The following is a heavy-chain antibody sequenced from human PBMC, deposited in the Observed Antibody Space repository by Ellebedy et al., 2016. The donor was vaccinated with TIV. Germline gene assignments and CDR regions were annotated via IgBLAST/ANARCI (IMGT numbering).Heavy chain of an antibody. J-gene: IGHJ4*02. CDR2: ISFDGSKK. CDR1: GFTFTSYG. Sequence: GGSLRLXCAASGFTFTSYGIHWVRQAPGKALEWVAFISFDGSKKYYVDSVKGRFTISRDNSNNTLYLQMNSLRAEDTAVYYCARDLILYCGGDCSSPFDYWGQGTLVTVSS. CDR3: ARDLILYCGGDCSSPFDY. D-gene: IGHD2-21*01. V-gene: IGHV3-30*03.